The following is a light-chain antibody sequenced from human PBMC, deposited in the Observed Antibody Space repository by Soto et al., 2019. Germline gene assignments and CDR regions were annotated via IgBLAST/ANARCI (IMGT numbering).Light chain of an antibody. CDR1: QGISSY. CDR2: AAS. CDR3: QQLNSYPWT. Sequence: IQVTQSPSSLSASVGDRVTITCRASQGISSYLAWYQQKPGKAPKLLIYAASTLQSGVPSRFSGSGSGTDFTLTISSLQPEDFATYYCQQLNSYPWTFGQGTKVEIK. V-gene: IGKV1-9*01. J-gene: IGKJ1*01.